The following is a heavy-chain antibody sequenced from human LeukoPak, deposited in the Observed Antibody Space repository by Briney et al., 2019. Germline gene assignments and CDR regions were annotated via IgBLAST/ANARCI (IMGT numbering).Heavy chain of an antibody. Sequence: GGSLRLSCAASGFTFSSYAMHWVRQAPGKGLEWVAVISYDGSNKYYADSVKGRFTISRDNSKNTLYLQMNSLRAEDTAVYYCARVREYSSSWTYFDYWGQGTLVTVSS. CDR1: GFTFSSYA. CDR3: ARVREYSSSWTYFDY. V-gene: IGHV3-30*04. J-gene: IGHJ4*02. D-gene: IGHD6-13*01. CDR2: ISYDGSNK.